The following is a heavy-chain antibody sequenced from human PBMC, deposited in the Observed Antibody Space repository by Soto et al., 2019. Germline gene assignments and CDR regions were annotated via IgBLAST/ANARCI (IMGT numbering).Heavy chain of an antibody. Sequence: LRLSCAASGFTFSNAWMSWVRQAPGKGLEWVGRIKSKTDGGPTDYAAPVKGRFTISRDDSKNTLYLQMNSLKTEDTAVYYCTTAPVGHYCGQRTLVTVSS. D-gene: IGHD2-2*01. CDR3: TTAPVGHY. CDR2: IKSKTDGGPT. CDR1: GFTFSNAW. V-gene: IGHV3-15*01. J-gene: IGHJ4*02.